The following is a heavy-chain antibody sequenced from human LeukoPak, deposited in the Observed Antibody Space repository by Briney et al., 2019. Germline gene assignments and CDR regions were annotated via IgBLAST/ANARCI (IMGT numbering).Heavy chain of an antibody. CDR2: ICGSGGST. CDR3: AKRRPGGWLQYTYYFDY. CDR1: GLTFSSYA. V-gene: IGHV3-23*01. Sequence: GGSLSLSCAASGLTFSSYAMGWVRQAPGEGLEWVSAICGSGGSTYYTDSVNGRFTISRDNSTHTLYLQMNSLRAEDTAVYYCAKRRPGGWLQYTYYFDYWGQGTLVTVSS. J-gene: IGHJ4*02. D-gene: IGHD5-24*01.